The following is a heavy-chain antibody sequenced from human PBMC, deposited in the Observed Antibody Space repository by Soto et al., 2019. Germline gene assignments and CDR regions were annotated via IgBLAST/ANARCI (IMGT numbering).Heavy chain of an antibody. CDR1: GGSISSSSYY. J-gene: IGHJ4*02. V-gene: IGHV4-39*01. D-gene: IGHD6-19*01. CDR2: IYYSGST. Sequence: LSETLSLTCTVSGGSISSSSYYWGWIRQPPGKGLEWIGSIYYSGSTYYNPSLKSRVTISVDTSKNQFSLKLSSVTAADTAVYYCARHENIAVAGVWSVALDYWGQGTLVTVSS. CDR3: ARHENIAVAGVWSVALDY.